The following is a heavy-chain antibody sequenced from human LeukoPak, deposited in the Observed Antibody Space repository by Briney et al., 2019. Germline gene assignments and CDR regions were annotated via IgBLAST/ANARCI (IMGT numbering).Heavy chain of an antibody. J-gene: IGHJ4*02. CDR1: GFTFSSYA. CDR3: VRSDYGDYGRD. CDR2: ISGSGGST. V-gene: IGHV3-23*01. Sequence: GGSLRLSCAASGFTFSSYAMSWVRQAPGKGLEWVSAISGSGGSTYYADSVKGRFTISRDNSKNTLYLQMNSLRAEDTAVYYCVRSDYGDYGRDWGQGTLVTVSS. D-gene: IGHD4-17*01.